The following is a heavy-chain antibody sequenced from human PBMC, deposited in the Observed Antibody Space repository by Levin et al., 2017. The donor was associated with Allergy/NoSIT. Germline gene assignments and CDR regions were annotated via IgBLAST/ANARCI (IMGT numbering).Heavy chain of an antibody. D-gene: IGHD3-10*01. J-gene: IGHJ4*02. V-gene: IGHV3-11*01. CDR1: GFTFSDYY. CDR2: ISTRGDTI. Sequence: PGGSLRLSCAASGFTFSDYYMSWVRQAPGKGLEWVSYISTRGDTINYADSVKGRFTISRDNAKNSLYLQMDSLRAEDTAVYYCARVKGSYSIDYWGQGTLVTVSS. CDR3: ARVKGSYSIDY.